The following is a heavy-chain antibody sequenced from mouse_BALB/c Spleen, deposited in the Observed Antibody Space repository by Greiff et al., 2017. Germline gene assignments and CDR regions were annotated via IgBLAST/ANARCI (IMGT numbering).Heavy chain of an antibody. CDR1: GYTFTSYW. Sequence: VQLQQSGAELAKPGASVKMSCKASGYTFTSYWMHWVKQRPGQGLEWIGYINPSTGYTEYNQKFKDKATLTADKSSSTAYMQLSSLTSEDSAVYYCARSEGGNYHVPCAYWGQGTLVTVSA. D-gene: IGHD2-1*01. J-gene: IGHJ3*01. CDR2: INPSTGYT. V-gene: IGHV1-7*01. CDR3: ARSEGGNYHVPCAY.